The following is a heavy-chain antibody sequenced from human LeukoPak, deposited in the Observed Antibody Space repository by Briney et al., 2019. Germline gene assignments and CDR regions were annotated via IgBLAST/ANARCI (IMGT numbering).Heavy chain of an antibody. CDR2: INHSGST. J-gene: IGHJ6*02. V-gene: IGHV4-34*01. Sequence: ETLSLTCAVYGGSFSGYYWSWIRQPPGKGLEWIGEINHSGSTNYNPSLKSRVTISVDTSKNQFSLKLSSVTAADTAVYYCARVGGYYVGHYYYYGMDVWGQGTTVTVSS. CDR1: GGSFSGYY. D-gene: IGHD3-3*01. CDR3: ARVGGYYVGHYYYYGMDV.